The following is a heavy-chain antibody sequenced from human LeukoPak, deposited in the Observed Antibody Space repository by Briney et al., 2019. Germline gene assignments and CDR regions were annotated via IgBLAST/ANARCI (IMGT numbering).Heavy chain of an antibody. CDR3: ARVPGTEEYYFDY. CDR1: GYSISSGYY. CDR2: IYHSGST. V-gene: IGHV4-38-2*02. D-gene: IGHD1-14*01. Sequence: PSETLSLTCTVSGYSISSGYYWGWIRQPPGKGLEWIGSIYHSGSTYYNPSLKSRVTISVDTSKNQFSLKLSSVTAADTAVYYCARVPGTEEYYFDYWGQGTLVTVSS. J-gene: IGHJ4*02.